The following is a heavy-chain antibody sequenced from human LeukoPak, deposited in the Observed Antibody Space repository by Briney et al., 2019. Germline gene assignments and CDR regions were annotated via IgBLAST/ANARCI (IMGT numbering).Heavy chain of an antibody. CDR2: IYYSGNT. CDR3: ARDFKYYYDRGTSAFDI. J-gene: IGHJ3*02. V-gene: IGHV4-59*01. D-gene: IGHD3-10*02. CDR1: GGSFNSYY. Sequence: SETLSLTCPVSGGSFNSYYWSWIRQPPGKGLEWIAYIYYSGNTKHNPSLKSRVTISVDPSKNQFSLKLSSVTAADSAVYYCARDFKYYYDRGTSAFDIWGQGKLVTVSS.